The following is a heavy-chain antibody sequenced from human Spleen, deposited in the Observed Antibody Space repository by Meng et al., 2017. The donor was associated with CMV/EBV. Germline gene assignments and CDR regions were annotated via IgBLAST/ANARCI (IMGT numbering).Heavy chain of an antibody. D-gene: IGHD2-2*01. CDR2: IWYDGSNK. V-gene: IGHV3-33*01. Sequence: GESLKISCAASGFTFSSYGMHWVRQAPGKGLEWVAVIWYDGSNKYYADSVKGRFTISRDNSKNTLYLQMNSLRAEDTAVYYCTRLWSTGGFDPWGQGTLVTVSS. CDR1: GFTFSSYG. CDR3: TRLWSTGGFDP. J-gene: IGHJ5*02.